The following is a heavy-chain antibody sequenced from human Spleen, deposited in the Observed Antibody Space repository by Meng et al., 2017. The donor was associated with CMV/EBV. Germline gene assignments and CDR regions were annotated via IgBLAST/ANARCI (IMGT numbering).Heavy chain of an antibody. J-gene: IGHJ6*02. CDR2: IIPIFGTA. Sequence: SVKVSCKASGYTFTSYGISWVRQAPGQGLEWMGGIIPIFGTANYAQKFQGRVTITTDESTSTAYMELSSLRSEDTAVYYCAVNLVVPAQNYYYGMDVWGQGTTVTVSS. D-gene: IGHD2-2*01. V-gene: IGHV1-69*05. CDR1: GYTFTSYG. CDR3: AVNLVVPAQNYYYGMDV.